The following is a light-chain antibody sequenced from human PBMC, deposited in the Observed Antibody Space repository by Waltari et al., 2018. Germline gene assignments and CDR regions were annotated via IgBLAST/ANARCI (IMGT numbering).Light chain of an antibody. CDR1: QSVASPY. CDR3: QQYGGSPNT. Sequence: EIVLTQSPDTLSFSPGERATLSCRASQSVASPYLAWYQQKPGQSPRLLIYGASSRATGIPDRFSGSGSGTDFTLTITRLEPQDFAVYYCQQYGGSPNTFGQGTKLEI. V-gene: IGKV3-20*01. J-gene: IGKJ2*01. CDR2: GAS.